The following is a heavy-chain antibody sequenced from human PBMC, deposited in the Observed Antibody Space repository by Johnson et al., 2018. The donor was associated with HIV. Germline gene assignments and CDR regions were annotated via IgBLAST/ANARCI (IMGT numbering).Heavy chain of an antibody. D-gene: IGHD3-10*01. CDR2: IRYDGSNK. Sequence: QMLLVESGGGVFQPGGSLRLSFAASGFTFSSYGMHWVRQAPGKGLEWVAFIRYDGSNKYYADSMKGRFTISRDNSKNTLYLQMNSLRAEDTAVYYCATLWFGEVSVYDAFDVWGQGTMVTVSS. J-gene: IGHJ3*01. CDR3: ATLWFGEVSVYDAFDV. V-gene: IGHV3-30*02. CDR1: GFTFSSYG.